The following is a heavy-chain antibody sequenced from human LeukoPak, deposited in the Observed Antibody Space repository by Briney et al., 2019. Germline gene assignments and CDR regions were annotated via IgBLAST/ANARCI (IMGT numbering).Heavy chain of an antibody. D-gene: IGHD1-1*01. V-gene: IGHV3-15*01. CDR3: XTDREQSYYFDY. CDR2: IKSKTDGGTT. J-gene: IGHJ4*02. Sequence: GSLRLSCAASGFTFSNAWMSWVRQAPGKGLEWVGRIKSKTDGGTTDYAAPVKGRFTISRDDSKNTLYLQMNSLKTEDTAVYXXXTDREQSYYFDYWGQGTLVTVSS. CDR1: GFTFSNAW.